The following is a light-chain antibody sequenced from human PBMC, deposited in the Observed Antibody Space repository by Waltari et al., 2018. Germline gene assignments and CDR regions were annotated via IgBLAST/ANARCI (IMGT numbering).Light chain of an antibody. J-gene: IGLJ2*01. V-gene: IGLV2-23*02. Sequence: QSALTQPASVSGSPGQSITIPCTGTSSDIGSHNIVSWYQQHPGKTPKLMIYEVSKRPSGVSNRFSGSKSGNRASLTISGLQAEDEADYDCCSYAGSSTLDVVFGGGTKLTVL. CDR3: CSYAGSSTLDVV. CDR2: EVS. CDR1: SSDIGSHNI.